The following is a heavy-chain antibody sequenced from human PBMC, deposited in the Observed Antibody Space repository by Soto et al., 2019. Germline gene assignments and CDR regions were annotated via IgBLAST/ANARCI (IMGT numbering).Heavy chain of an antibody. CDR1: GGSFRGYY. CDR2: VNQSGNT. D-gene: IGHD6-19*01. Sequence: PSETLSLTCAVYGGSFRGYYWVWIRQPPGKGLEWIGVVNQSGNTNYNPSLKSRVIISRDTSRNEFSLRLTSVTAADTAVYYCATSSGPQSPIGDHWGQGTLVTVSS. CDR3: ATSSGPQSPIGDH. J-gene: IGHJ4*02. V-gene: IGHV4-34*01.